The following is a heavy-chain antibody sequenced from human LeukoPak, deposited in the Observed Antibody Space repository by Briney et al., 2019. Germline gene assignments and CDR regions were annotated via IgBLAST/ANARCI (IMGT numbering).Heavy chain of an antibody. CDR1: GGSISSSNW. CDR2: IYHSGST. Sequence: SGTLSLTCAVSGGSISSSNWWSWVRQPPGKGLEWIGEIYHSGSTNYNPSLKSRVTISVDTSKNQFSLKLSSVTAADTAVYYCARGLGGSGWTNYFDYWGQGTLVTVSS. V-gene: IGHV4-4*02. D-gene: IGHD6-19*01. J-gene: IGHJ4*02. CDR3: ARGLGGSGWTNYFDY.